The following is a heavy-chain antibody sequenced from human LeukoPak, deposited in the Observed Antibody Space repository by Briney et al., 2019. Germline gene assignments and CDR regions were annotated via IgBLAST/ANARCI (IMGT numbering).Heavy chain of an antibody. CDR1: GLTVTNNY. J-gene: IGHJ4*02. D-gene: IGHD4-17*01. V-gene: IGHV3-66*01. Sequence: GGSLRLSCAAPGLTVTNNYWHWVRQPPGKGPEWISLLYSNGDTKYADSVKGRFTFSRDNSKNTLYLQMNGLRAEDTAVYYCTYGDYPLTYWGQGTLVSVSS. CDR2: LYSNGDT. CDR3: TYGDYPLTY.